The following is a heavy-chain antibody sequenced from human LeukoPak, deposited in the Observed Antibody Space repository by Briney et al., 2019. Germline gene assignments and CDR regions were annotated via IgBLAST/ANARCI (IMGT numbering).Heavy chain of an antibody. D-gene: IGHD3-10*01. V-gene: IGHV3-9*01. CDR2: ISWNGGSI. J-gene: IGHJ4*02. CDR3: AKDYGSGSRSPIFDY. Sequence: PGRSLRLSCAASGFTFDDYAMHWVRQAPGKGLEWVSGISWNGGSIGYADSVKGRFTISRDNAKNSLYLQMNSLRAEDTALYYCAKDYGSGSRSPIFDYWGQGTLVTVSS. CDR1: GFTFDDYA.